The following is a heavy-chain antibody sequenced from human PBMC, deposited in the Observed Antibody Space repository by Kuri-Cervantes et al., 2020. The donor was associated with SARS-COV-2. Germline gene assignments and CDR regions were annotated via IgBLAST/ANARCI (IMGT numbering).Heavy chain of an antibody. V-gene: IGHV3-30*03. CDR2: ISYDGSNK. CDR1: GFTFSSYW. D-gene: IGHD3-16*01. CDR3: VNGALIQGVLARNPKSYYDMDV. Sequence: GESLKISCAASGFTFSSYWMSWVRQAPGKGLEWVAVISYDGSNKYYADSVKGRFTISRDNSKNTLYLQMNSLRVEDTAVYYCVNGALIQGVLARNPKSYYDMDVWGQGTTVTVSS. J-gene: IGHJ6*02.